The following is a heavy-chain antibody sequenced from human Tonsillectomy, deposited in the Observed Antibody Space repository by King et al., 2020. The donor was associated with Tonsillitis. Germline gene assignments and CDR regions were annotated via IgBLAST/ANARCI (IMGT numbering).Heavy chain of an antibody. Sequence: VQLVESGAEVKKPGESLKISCKASGYSFTNYWIGWVRQMPGKGLEWMGIIYPDDSDTRYSPSFPGQVTISVDKSITTAYLQWNSLKASDTAMYYCARLHKIRTGTSYGLDVWGLGTTVIVSS. V-gene: IGHV5-51*01. J-gene: IGHJ6*02. D-gene: IGHD1-1*01. CDR2: IYPDDSDT. CDR3: ARLHKIRTGTSYGLDV. CDR1: GYSFTNYW.